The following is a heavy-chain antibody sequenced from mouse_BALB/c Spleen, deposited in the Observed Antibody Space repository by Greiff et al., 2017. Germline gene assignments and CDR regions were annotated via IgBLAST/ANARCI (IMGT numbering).Heavy chain of an antibody. D-gene: IGHD1-1*01. CDR2: ISSGGST. V-gene: IGHV5-6-5*01. CDR3: ARPLIPYAMDY. Sequence: EVHLVESGGGLVKPGGSLKLSCAASGFTFSSYAMSWVRQTPEKRLEWVASISSGGSTYYPDSVKGRFTISRDNARNILYLQMSSLRSEDTAMYYCARPLIPYAMDYWGQGTSVTVSS. J-gene: IGHJ4*01. CDR1: GFTFSSYA.